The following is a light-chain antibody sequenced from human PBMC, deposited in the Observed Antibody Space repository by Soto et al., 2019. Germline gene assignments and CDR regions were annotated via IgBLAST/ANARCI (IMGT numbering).Light chain of an antibody. Sequence: EIVMTQSPATLSVSPGERVTLSCRASQSVSSNLAWYQQKPGQAPRLLIYGVFTRATGIPVRFSGSGSGTEFTLTISSLQSEDFAVYYCQQYNNWPPWTFGQGTKVEIK. V-gene: IGKV3-15*01. J-gene: IGKJ1*01. CDR3: QQYNNWPPWT. CDR1: QSVSSN. CDR2: GVF.